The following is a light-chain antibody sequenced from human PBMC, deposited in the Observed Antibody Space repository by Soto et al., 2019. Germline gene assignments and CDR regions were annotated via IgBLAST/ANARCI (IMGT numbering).Light chain of an antibody. Sequence: QSALTQPASVSGSPGQSITISCTGTSSDVGSHNLVSWYQQHPGQAPKLMIYEVSKRPLGVSASFSASKSGNTASLTISGLQAEDEADYSCCSYGGSRAVFGGGTQLTVL. CDR2: EVS. J-gene: IGLJ7*01. CDR1: SSDVGSHNL. CDR3: CSYGGSRAV. V-gene: IGLV2-23*02.